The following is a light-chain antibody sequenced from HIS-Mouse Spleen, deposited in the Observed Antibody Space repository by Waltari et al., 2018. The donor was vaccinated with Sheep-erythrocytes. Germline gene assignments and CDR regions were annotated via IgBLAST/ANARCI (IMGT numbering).Light chain of an antibody. CDR2: QDS. J-gene: IGLJ2*01. CDR3: QAWDSSIVV. Sequence: SYELTQPPSVSVSPGQTASITCSGDNLGEKYACWYQQKPGQSPVLVIYQDSKRPSGIPERFSGSNSGNTATLTISGTQAMDEADYYCQAWDSSIVVFGGGTKLTVL. CDR1: NLGEKY. V-gene: IGLV3-1*01.